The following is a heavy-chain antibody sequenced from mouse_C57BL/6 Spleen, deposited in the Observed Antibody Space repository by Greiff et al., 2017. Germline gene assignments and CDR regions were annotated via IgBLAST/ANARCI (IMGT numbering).Heavy chain of an antibody. D-gene: IGHD1-3*01. Sequence: EVKLEESGGGLVQPGGSLKLSCAASGFTFSDYYMYWVRQTPEKRLEWVAYISNGGGSTYYPDTVKGRFTISRDNAKNTLYLQMSRLKSEDTAMYYCARHDYNAMDYWGQGTSVTVSS. V-gene: IGHV5-12*01. J-gene: IGHJ4*01. CDR3: ARHDYNAMDY. CDR1: GFTFSDYY. CDR2: ISNGGGST.